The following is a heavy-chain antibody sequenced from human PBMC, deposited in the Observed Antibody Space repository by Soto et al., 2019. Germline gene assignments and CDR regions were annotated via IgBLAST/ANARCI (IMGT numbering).Heavy chain of an antibody. V-gene: IGHV1-2*04. D-gene: IGHD6-13*01. CDR1: GYTFTGYY. Sequence: QVQLVQSGAEVKKPGASVKVSCKASGYTFTGYYMHWVRQAPGQGLEWMGWINPNSGGTNYAQKFQGWVTMTRDKSISTAYLELSRLRSDDTAVYYCARDQEIAAAGIDYYYYGMDVWGQGTTVTVSS. CDR2: INPNSGGT. CDR3: ARDQEIAAAGIDYYYYGMDV. J-gene: IGHJ6*02.